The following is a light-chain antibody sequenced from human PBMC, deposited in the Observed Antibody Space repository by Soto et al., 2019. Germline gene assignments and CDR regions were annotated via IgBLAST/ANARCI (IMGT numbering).Light chain of an antibody. Sequence: AIQMTQSPPSLSASVGDRVTITCRASHDIINDLGWYQQKPGKAPQLLIYAASTLQSGVPSRFSGSGSGTDFTLTISSLQPEDFATYYCLQDYNYPRTFGQGTKVEIK. V-gene: IGKV1-6*01. J-gene: IGKJ1*01. CDR3: LQDYNYPRT. CDR2: AAS. CDR1: HDIIND.